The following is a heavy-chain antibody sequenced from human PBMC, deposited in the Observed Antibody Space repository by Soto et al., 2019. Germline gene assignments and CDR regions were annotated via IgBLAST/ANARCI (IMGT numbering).Heavy chain of an antibody. Sequence: SETLSLTCTVSGGSISSGGYYWSWIRQHPGKGLEWIGYIYYSGSTYYNPSLKSRVTISVDTSKNQFSLKLSSVTAADTAVYYCARVSSGSYYYYYGMDVWGQGTTVT. V-gene: IGHV4-31*03. D-gene: IGHD1-26*01. J-gene: IGHJ6*02. CDR1: GGSISSGGYY. CDR3: ARVSSGSYYYYYGMDV. CDR2: IYYSGST.